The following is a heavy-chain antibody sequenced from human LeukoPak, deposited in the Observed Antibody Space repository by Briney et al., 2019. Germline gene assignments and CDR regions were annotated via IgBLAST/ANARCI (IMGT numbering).Heavy chain of an antibody. V-gene: IGHV4-39*01. CDR3: QSRFLEWLLDY. J-gene: IGHJ4*02. CDR1: GGSISSNNYF. D-gene: IGHD3-3*01. Sequence: SSETLSLTCTVSGGSISSNNYFWGWLRQPPGKGLEWIGSIYDSGSTYYNPSLKSRVTISVDTSKNQFSLKLNSVTAADTAMYYCQSRFLEWLLDYWGQGTLVTVSS. CDR2: IYDSGST.